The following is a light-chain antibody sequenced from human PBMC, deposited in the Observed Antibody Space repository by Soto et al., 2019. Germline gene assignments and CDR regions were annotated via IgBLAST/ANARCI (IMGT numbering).Light chain of an antibody. CDR1: QSVGIY. CDR2: DAS. Sequence: EIVLRQSPATLSLSPGERATLSCRASQSVGIYLGWYQQRPGQAPRLLIYDASKRAAGIPARFSGSGSGTDFTLTINSLEPEDFAVYYCQHRSTWPRAFGQGTRLEIK. V-gene: IGKV3-11*01. CDR3: QHRSTWPRA. J-gene: IGKJ5*01.